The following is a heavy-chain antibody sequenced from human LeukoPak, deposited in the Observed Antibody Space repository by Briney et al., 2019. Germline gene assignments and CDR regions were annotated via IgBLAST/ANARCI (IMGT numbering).Heavy chain of an antibody. CDR3: ARTYYYDSSDPVDFDY. V-gene: IGHV3-48*02. D-gene: IGHD3-22*01. Sequence: GGSLRLSCAASGLTFSSYSMNWVRQAPGKGLEWVSYISSSSSTIYYADSVKGRFTISRDNAKNSLYLQMNSLRDEDTAVYYCARTYYYDSSDPVDFDYWGQGTLVTVSS. J-gene: IGHJ4*02. CDR1: GLTFSSYS. CDR2: ISSSSSTI.